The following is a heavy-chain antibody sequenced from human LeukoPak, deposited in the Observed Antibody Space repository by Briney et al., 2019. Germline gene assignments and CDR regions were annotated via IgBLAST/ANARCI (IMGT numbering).Heavy chain of an antibody. Sequence: GGSLRLSCAASGFTFSSYAMHWVRQAPGKGLEWVAVISYDGSNKYYADSVKGRFTISRDNAKNSLYLQMNSLRAEDTAVYYCARVPWFGELGGFDYWGQGTLVTVSS. V-gene: IGHV3-30-3*01. J-gene: IGHJ4*02. CDR1: GFTFSSYA. CDR2: ISYDGSNK. CDR3: ARVPWFGELGGFDY. D-gene: IGHD3-10*01.